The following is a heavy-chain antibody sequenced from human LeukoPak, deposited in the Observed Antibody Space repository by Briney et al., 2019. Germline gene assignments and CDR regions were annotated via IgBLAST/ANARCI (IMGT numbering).Heavy chain of an antibody. CDR2: ISGSGGST. Sequence: PGGSLCLSCAASGFTFSSYAMSWVRQAPGKGLEWVSAISGSGGSTYYADSVRGRFTISRDNSNNALYLQMSSLRAEDTAVYYCAPLGVTTWLDYCGQGTLVTVSS. CDR1: GFTFSSYA. V-gene: IGHV3-23*01. J-gene: IGHJ4*02. D-gene: IGHD4-17*01. CDR3: APLGVTTWLDY.